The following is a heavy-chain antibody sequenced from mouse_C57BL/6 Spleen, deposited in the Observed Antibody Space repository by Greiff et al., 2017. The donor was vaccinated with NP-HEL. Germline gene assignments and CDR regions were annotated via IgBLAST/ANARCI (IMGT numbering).Heavy chain of an antibody. D-gene: IGHD2-4*01. CDR2: IYPGSGST. J-gene: IGHJ4*01. CDR1: GYTFTSYW. Sequence: VQLQQSGAELVKPGASVKMSCKASGYTFTSYWITWVKQRPGQGLEWIGDIYPGSGSTNYNEKFKSKATLTVDTSSSTAYMQLSSLTSEDSAVYYCARNYDYSHYDAMDYWGQGTSVTVSS. CDR3: ARNYDYSHYDAMDY. V-gene: IGHV1-55*01.